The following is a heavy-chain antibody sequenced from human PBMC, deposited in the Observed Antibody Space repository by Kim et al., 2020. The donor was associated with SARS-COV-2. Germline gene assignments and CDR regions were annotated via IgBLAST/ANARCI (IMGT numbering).Heavy chain of an antibody. J-gene: IGHJ4*02. D-gene: IGHD2-21*01. Sequence: GGSLRLSCAASGFTFGDYYMSWVRQAPGKGLEWLSYIDSRSRTIFYADSVKGRFTVSRDNAKNSLYLQINSLRAEDTAVYYCARENYSVLDYWGQGTLVT. CDR3: ARENYSVLDY. CDR2: IDSRSRTI. CDR1: GFTFGDYY. V-gene: IGHV3-11*01.